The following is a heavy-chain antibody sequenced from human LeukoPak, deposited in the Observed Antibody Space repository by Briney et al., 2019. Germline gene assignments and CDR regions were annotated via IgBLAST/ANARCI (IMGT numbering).Heavy chain of an antibody. CDR1: GGSFSGYY. Sequence: SETLSLTCAVYGGSFSGYYWSWIRQPPGKGLEWIGEINHSGSTNYNPSLKSRVTISVDTSKNQFSLKLSSVTAADTAVYYCAASGSYYRGSDFDYWGQGTLVTVSS. D-gene: IGHD1-26*01. V-gene: IGHV4-34*01. J-gene: IGHJ4*02. CDR2: INHSGST. CDR3: AASGSYYRGSDFDY.